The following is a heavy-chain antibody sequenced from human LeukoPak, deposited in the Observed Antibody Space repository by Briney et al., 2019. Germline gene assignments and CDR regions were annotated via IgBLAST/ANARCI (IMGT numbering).Heavy chain of an antibody. CDR2: IKGDGIST. CDR3: AKDHYWSIDY. CDR1: GFDFSSNW. Sequence: PGGSLRLSSAASGFDFSSNWMHWVRHAPGQGLVWVSRIKGDGISTNYADSVKGRFTISRDIAKNTLYLQMNSLRAEDTGVYYCAKDHYWSIDYWGRGTLVTASS. J-gene: IGHJ4*02. D-gene: IGHD3-3*01. V-gene: IGHV3-74*01.